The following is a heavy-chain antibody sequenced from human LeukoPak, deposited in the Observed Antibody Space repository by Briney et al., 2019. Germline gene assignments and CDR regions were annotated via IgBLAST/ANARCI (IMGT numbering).Heavy chain of an antibody. Sequence: SETLSLTCTVSGGSISSYYWSWIRQPAGKGLEWIGRIYTSGSTNYNPSLKSRVTMSVDTSKNQFSLKLSSVTAADTAVYYCARDRAYCSSTSCYQRGYMDVWGKGTTVTVSS. CDR3: ARDRAYCSSTSCYQRGYMDV. D-gene: IGHD2-2*01. CDR2: IYTSGST. CDR1: GGSISSYY. V-gene: IGHV4-4*07. J-gene: IGHJ6*03.